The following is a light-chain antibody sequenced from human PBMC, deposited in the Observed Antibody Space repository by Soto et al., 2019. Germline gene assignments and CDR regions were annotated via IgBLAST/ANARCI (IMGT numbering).Light chain of an antibody. CDR3: QQSYTTPQT. Sequence: DIQMTQSPSSVSASPGDRVSIXXRASQSISSYLHWYQQKPGKAPELXIYAASSLQSGVPSRFSGSGSGTDFTLTISSLQPEDFATYYCQQSYTTPQTFGQGTKVDIK. CDR1: QSISSY. V-gene: IGKV1-39*01. J-gene: IGKJ1*01. CDR2: AAS.